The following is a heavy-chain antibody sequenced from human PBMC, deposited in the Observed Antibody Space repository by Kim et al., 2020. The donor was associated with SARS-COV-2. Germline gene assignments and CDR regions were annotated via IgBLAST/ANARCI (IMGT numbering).Heavy chain of an antibody. D-gene: IGHD5-12*01. Sequence: DYAATVKGRFTISRDDSKNTLYLQMNSLKTEDTAVYYCTTDPPFGGYGYAWGQGTLVTVSS. V-gene: IGHV3-15*01. CDR3: TTDPPFGGYGYA. J-gene: IGHJ5*02.